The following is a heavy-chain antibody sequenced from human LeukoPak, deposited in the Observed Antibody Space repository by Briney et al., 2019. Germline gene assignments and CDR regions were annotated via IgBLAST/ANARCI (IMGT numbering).Heavy chain of an antibody. D-gene: IGHD3-9*01. J-gene: IGHJ4*02. V-gene: IGHV4-59*01. Sequence: SETLSLTCTVSGGSISSYYWSWIRQPPGKGLEWIGYIYYSGSTNYNPSLKSRVTISVDTSKNQFSLKLSSVTAADTAVYYCARARLLRYFDWLYDYWGQGTLVTVSS. CDR3: ARARLLRYFDWLYDY. CDR2: IYYSGST. CDR1: GGSISSYY.